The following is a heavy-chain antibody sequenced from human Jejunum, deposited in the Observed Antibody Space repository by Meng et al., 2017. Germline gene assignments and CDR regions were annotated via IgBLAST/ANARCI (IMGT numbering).Heavy chain of an antibody. CDR3: ARGHYGLDV. J-gene: IGHJ6*02. CDR1: GFTLSIHW. V-gene: IGHV3-11*01. CDR2: IDPTGGSI. Sequence: GESLKISCAASGFTLSIHWLTWVRQTPGKGLEWVSYIDPTGGSIFYTDSVRGRFTISRDNAKNSLFLQMNSLRDEDTVVYYCARGHYGLDVWGQGTMVTVSS.